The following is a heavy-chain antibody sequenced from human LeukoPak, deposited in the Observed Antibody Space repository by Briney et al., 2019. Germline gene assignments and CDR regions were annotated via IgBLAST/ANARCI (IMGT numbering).Heavy chain of an antibody. J-gene: IGHJ4*02. CDR1: GFTFSSYE. CDR2: INHSGST. Sequence: GSLRLSCAASGFTFSSYEMNWVRQPPGKGLEWIGEINHSGSTNYNPSLKSRVTISVDTSKNQFSLKLSSVTAADTAVYYCARRGYYYCSGSFWGQGTLVTVSS. V-gene: IGHV4-34*01. CDR3: ARRGYYYCSGSF. D-gene: IGHD3-10*01.